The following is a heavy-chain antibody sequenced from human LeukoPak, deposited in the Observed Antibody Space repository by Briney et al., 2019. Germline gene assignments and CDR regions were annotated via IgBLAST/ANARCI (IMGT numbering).Heavy chain of an antibody. D-gene: IGHD6-13*01. Sequence: PGGSLRLSCAASGFTFTNYRMSWVRQAPGKGLEWVANINQDGGEQYYMESVKGRFTISRDNAKNSLYLQMNSLRAEDTAVYYCARDRVWTVLYWGQGTLVTVSS. CDR3: ARDRVWTVLY. CDR1: GFTFTNYR. CDR2: INQDGGEQ. V-gene: IGHV3-7*01. J-gene: IGHJ4*02.